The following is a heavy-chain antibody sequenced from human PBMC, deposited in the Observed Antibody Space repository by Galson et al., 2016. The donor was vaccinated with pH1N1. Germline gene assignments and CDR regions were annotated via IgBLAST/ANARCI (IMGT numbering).Heavy chain of an antibody. V-gene: IGHV4-30-2*01. CDR3: ARLTGVFETADAFDI. CDR1: RGSISDKDYS. CDR2: ISHTGST. J-gene: IGHJ3*02. D-gene: IGHD2-8*01. Sequence: TLSLTCALSRGSISDKDYSWSWIRQPPGKGLEWIGYISHTGSTCFNPSLKSRLTISLGGSRKQFSLKLTSVTAAATAVYYCARLTGVFETADAFDIWGQGTMVTVTP.